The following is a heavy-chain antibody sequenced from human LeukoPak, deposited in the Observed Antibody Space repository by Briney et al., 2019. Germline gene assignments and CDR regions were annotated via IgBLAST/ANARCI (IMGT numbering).Heavy chain of an antibody. D-gene: IGHD3-3*01. Sequence: SETLSLTCTVSGGSISSGGYYWSWLRQHPGTGLEWIGYIYYSGSTYYNPSLKSRVTISVGTSKNQFSLKLSSVTAADTAVYYCARGITYYDFWSGHAFDYWGQGTLVTVSS. J-gene: IGHJ4*02. V-gene: IGHV4-31*03. CDR3: ARGITYYDFWSGHAFDY. CDR2: IYYSGST. CDR1: GGSISSGGYY.